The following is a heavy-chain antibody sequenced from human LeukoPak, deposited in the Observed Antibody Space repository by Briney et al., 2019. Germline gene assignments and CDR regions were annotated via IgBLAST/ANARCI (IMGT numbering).Heavy chain of an antibody. CDR2: ISAYNGNT. J-gene: IGHJ4*02. D-gene: IGHD6-13*01. CDR3: ARDLGTDQQLIFFDY. V-gene: IGHV1-18*04. CDR1: GYTFTSFG. Sequence: ASVKVSCKASGYTFTSFGISWVRQAPGQGLEWMGWISAYNGNTNYAQKLQGRVTMTTDTSTNTAYMELRSLRSDDTAVYYCARDLGTDQQLIFFDYWGQGTLVTVSS.